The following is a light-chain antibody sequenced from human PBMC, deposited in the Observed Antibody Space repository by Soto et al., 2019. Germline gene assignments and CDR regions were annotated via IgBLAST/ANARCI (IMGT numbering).Light chain of an antibody. CDR3: QSYDSSLSGYV. Sequence: QSVLTQPPPVSGAPGKRVTISCTGSSSNIGAGYDVHWYQQLPGTAPKLLIYDNSNRPSGVPDRFSGSKSGTSASLAITGLQAEDEADYYCQSYDSSLSGYVFGTGTKLTVL. V-gene: IGLV1-40*01. J-gene: IGLJ1*01. CDR1: SSNIGAGYD. CDR2: DNS.